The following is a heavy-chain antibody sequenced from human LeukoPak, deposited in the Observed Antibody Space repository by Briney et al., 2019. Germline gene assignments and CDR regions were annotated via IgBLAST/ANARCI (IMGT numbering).Heavy chain of an antibody. V-gene: IGHV4-31*03. J-gene: IGHJ4*02. CDR3: ARGSYYGFSGDS. CDR1: GGAIGSDGYY. D-gene: IGHD3-10*01. Sequence: SETLSLTCSVSGGAIGSDGYYWNWIRQHPGKGLEWIGYIYYSGSASYNPSLKSRVTMSVDTSKNQFSLRLSSVTAADTAVYYCARGSYYGFSGDSWGQGSLVTVSS. CDR2: IYYSGSA.